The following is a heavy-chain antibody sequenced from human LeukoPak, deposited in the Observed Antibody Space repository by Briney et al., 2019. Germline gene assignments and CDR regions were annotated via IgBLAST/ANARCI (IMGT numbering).Heavy chain of an antibody. CDR1: GFTFSSYA. CDR2: ISSNGGST. CDR3: ARDYGDYSFLFDY. J-gene: IGHJ4*02. D-gene: IGHD4-17*01. V-gene: IGHV3-64*01. Sequence: GGSLRLSCAASGFTFSSYAMHWVRQAPGKGLEYVSAISSNGGSTYYANSVKGRFTISRDNSKNTLYLQMGSLGAEDMAVYYCARDYGDYSFLFDYWGQGTLVTVSS.